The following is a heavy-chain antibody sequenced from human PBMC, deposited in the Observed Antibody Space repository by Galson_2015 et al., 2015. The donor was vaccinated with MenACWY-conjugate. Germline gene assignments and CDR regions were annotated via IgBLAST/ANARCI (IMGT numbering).Heavy chain of an antibody. CDR1: GFAFSGYA. V-gene: IGHV3-23*01. D-gene: IGHD2-21*02. CDR2: INVSGGST. J-gene: IGHJ4*02. Sequence: SLRLSCAGSGFAFSGYAMTWVRQAPGKGLKWVSTINVSGGSTHYADFVRGRVTISRDNSRNSLYLQMDSLRAEDSAIYYCASGLNYCGADCSDYWGQGTLVTVSS. CDR3: ASGLNYCGADCSDY.